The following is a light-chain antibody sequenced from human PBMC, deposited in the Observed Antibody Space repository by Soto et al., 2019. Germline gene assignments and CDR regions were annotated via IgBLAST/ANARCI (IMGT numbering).Light chain of an antibody. CDR1: QSCRNS. J-gene: IGKJ1*01. V-gene: IGKV1-5*01. Sequence: DIQLRQSPSTLSASVGDRVTITCRASQSCRNSLAWYQQKAGKAPTLLIYDASTLQSGVPSRFSGSGSGTEFSLTISSLQPEDFATYYCLCYITYPWTFGQGTKVDIK. CDR3: LCYITYPWT. CDR2: DAS.